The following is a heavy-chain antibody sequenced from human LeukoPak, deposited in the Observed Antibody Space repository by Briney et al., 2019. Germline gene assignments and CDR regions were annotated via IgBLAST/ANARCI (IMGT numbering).Heavy chain of an antibody. J-gene: IGHJ5*02. CDR3: ARDSGLAARYVS. CDR1: GYTLTDLS. Sequence: ASVKVSCKVSGYTLTDLSMHWVRQAPGHRLEWMGVINPVGGRTTYSQRFQGRVALTRDMSTSTVHMELSSLRSEDTAVYYCARDSGLAARYVSWGQGTLVTVSS. V-gene: IGHV1-46*01. CDR2: INPVGGRT. D-gene: IGHD6-6*01.